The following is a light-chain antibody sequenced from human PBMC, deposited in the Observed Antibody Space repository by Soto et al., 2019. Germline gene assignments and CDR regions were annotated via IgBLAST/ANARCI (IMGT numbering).Light chain of an antibody. J-gene: IGLJ2*01. CDR2: GNS. V-gene: IGLV1-40*01. Sequence: QYVLTQPPSVSGAPGQRVTISCTGSRNDIGAGYDVHWYQQLPGTAPKLLIYGNSNRPSGVPDRFSGSKSGTSASLAITGLQAEDEADYYCQSYDSSLSGYVVFGGGTKLTVL. CDR1: RNDIGAGYD. CDR3: QSYDSSLSGYVV.